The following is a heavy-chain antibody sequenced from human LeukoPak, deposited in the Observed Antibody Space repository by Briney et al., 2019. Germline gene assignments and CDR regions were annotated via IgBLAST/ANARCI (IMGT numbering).Heavy chain of an antibody. CDR1: GITFSNYA. V-gene: IGHV3-23*01. Sequence: GGSLRLSCVASGITFSNYAVSWVRQAPEKGLDWVSVISGSAHKIHYADSVKGRFTISRDNSENIVYLQMNNLRVEDTAVYYCAGRPTGYSSGYIHWGQGTLVTVSS. J-gene: IGHJ4*02. D-gene: IGHD5-18*01. CDR2: ISGSAHKI. CDR3: AGRPTGYSSGYIH.